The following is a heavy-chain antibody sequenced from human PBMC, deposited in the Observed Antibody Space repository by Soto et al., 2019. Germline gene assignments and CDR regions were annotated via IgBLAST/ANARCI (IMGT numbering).Heavy chain of an antibody. Sequence: PGGSLRLSCAASGFTFSSYSMNWVRQAPGKGPEWVSYISSSSSTIYYADSVKGRFTISRDNSKNTLYLQMNSLRAEDTAVYYCARDRVVAATVSYYYYGMDVWAQGTSVTVSS. D-gene: IGHD2-15*01. V-gene: IGHV3-48*01. CDR1: GFTFSSYS. CDR3: ARDRVVAATVSYYYYGMDV. J-gene: IGHJ6*02. CDR2: ISSSSSTI.